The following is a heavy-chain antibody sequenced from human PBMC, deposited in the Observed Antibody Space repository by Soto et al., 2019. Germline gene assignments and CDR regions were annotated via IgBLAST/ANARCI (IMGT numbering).Heavy chain of an antibody. J-gene: IGHJ6*02. CDR2: ITPIFGTA. CDR3: ARRSAARRDYYYYGMDV. D-gene: IGHD6-6*01. CDR1: GGTFSSYA. Sequence: GASVKVSCKASGGTFSSYAISWVRQAPGQGLEWMGGITPIFGTANYAQKFQGRVTITADESTSTAYMELSSLRSEDTAVYYCARRSAARRDYYYYGMDVWGQGTTVTVSS. V-gene: IGHV1-69*13.